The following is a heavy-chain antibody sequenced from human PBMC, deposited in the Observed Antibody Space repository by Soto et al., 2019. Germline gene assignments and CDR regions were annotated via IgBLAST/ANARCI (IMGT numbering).Heavy chain of an antibody. CDR3: ATLATFDILTGYHLAPFDY. Sequence: ASVKVSCKASGYTFTSYYMHWVRQAPGQGLEWMGIINPSGGSTSYAQKFQGRVTMTRDTSTSTVYMELSSLRSEDTAVYYCATLATFDILTGYHLAPFDYRGQGTPVTVSS. V-gene: IGHV1-46*01. CDR1: GYTFTSYY. D-gene: IGHD3-9*01. J-gene: IGHJ4*02. CDR2: INPSGGST.